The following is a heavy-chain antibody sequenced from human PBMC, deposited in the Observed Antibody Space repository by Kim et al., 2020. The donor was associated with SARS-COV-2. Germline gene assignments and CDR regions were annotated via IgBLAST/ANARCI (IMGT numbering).Heavy chain of an antibody. J-gene: IGHJ4*02. CDR3: ARGTQTGTTSLTF. V-gene: IGHV4-39*01. D-gene: IGHD1-7*01. Sequence: YNSPSLKRRVTISIDTSENRFSLKLTSVTAADTAVYYCARGTQTGTTSLTFWGQGTLVTVSS.